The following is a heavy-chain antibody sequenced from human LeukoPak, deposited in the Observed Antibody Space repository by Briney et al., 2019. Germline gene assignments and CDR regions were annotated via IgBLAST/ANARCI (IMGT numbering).Heavy chain of an antibody. J-gene: IGHJ6*03. CDR2: ISGSGGST. V-gene: IGHV3-23*01. D-gene: IGHD6-19*01. CDR3: AKKEDSSGWYRNYYYYMDV. CDR1: GFTFSSYA. Sequence: PGGSLRLSCAASGFTFSSYAMSWVRQAPGKGLEWVSAISGSGGSTYYADSVKGWFTISRDNSKNTLYLQMNSLRAEDTAVYYCAKKEDSSGWYRNYYYYMDVWGKGTTVTISS.